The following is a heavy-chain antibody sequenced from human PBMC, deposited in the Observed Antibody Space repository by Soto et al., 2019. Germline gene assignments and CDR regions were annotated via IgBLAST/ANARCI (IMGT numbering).Heavy chain of an antibody. J-gene: IGHJ6*01. Sequence: PXQSLRLPWTVGRGSLSSYYRSRTQQPPEKELEWIGYIYYSGSTTYNPALKSRVTISVDMAKNQFSLKLSSVTAADTALYYCARTKTARTKYYYYYGMDVWRQGTTVTVSS. V-gene: IGHV4-59*01. CDR1: RGSLSSYY. CDR3: ARTKTARTKYYYYYGMDV. CDR2: IYYSGST. D-gene: IGHD6-6*01.